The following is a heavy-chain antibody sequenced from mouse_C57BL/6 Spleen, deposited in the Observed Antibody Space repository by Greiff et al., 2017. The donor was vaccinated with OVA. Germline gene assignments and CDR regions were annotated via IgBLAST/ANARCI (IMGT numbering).Heavy chain of an antibody. D-gene: IGHD3-2*02. CDR2: ISSGGSYT. V-gene: IGHV5-6*02. Sequence: EVMLVESGGDLVKPGGSLKLSCAASGFTFSSYGMSWVRQTPDKRLEWVATISSGGSYTYYPDSVKGRFPISRDNAKNTLYLQMSSLKSENTAMYYCARKETAQATWFAYWGQGTLVTVSA. CDR3: ARKETAQATWFAY. J-gene: IGHJ3*01. CDR1: GFTFSSYG.